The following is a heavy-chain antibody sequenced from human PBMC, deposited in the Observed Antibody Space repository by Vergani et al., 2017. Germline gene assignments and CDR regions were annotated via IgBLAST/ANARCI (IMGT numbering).Heavy chain of an antibody. CDR2: ISGSGGST. CDR3: AKVYGDYVYYYYYMDV. V-gene: IGHV3-23*04. J-gene: IGHJ6*03. CDR1: GFTFSSYA. Sequence: EVQLVESGGGLVQPGGSLRLSCAASGFTFSSYAMSWVRQAPGKGLEWVSAISGSGGSTYYADSVKGRFTISRDNSKNTLYLQMNSLRAEDTAVYYCAKVYGDYVYYYYYMDVWGKGTMVTVSS. D-gene: IGHD4-17*01.